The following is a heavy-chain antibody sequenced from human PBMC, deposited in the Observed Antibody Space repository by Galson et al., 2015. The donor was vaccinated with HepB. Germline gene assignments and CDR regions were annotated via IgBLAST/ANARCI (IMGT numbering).Heavy chain of an antibody. CDR1: GFTFSNNA. Sequence: SLRLSCAASGFTFSNNAMHWVRQAPGRGLEWVAVISYDGNDKYCADSVKGRFTISRDNSKNTLYLQMNSLRADDLAVYYCVRDNYGSGTYYTGMGLWGQGTLVTVSS. V-gene: IGHV3-30-3*01. CDR3: VRDNYGSGTYYTGMGL. D-gene: IGHD3-10*01. J-gene: IGHJ4*02. CDR2: ISYDGNDK.